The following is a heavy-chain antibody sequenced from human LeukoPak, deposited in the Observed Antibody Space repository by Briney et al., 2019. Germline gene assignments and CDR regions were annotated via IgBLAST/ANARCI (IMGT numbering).Heavy chain of an antibody. CDR2: MHYSGST. CDR1: GGSVSSGIYY. Sequence: PSETLSLTCTVPGGSVSSGIYYWSWIRQPPGKGLEWIGFMHYSGSTSHHPSPKSRVTISADTSKNQLALKLSSVTAADTAVYYCARVAIAGTGPDCWGQGTLVTVSS. D-gene: IGHD6-13*01. J-gene: IGHJ4*02. CDR3: ARVAIAGTGPDC. V-gene: IGHV4-61*01.